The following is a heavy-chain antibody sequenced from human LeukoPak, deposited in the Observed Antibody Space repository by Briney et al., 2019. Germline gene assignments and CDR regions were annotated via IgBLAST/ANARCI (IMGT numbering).Heavy chain of an antibody. Sequence: SVKVSCKASGGTFSSYAISWVRQAPGQGLEWMGGIIPIFGTANYARKFQGRVTITTDESTSTAYMELSSLRSEDTAVYYCARSEAIAALPFFDYWGQGTLVTVSS. D-gene: IGHD6-13*01. CDR2: IIPIFGTA. CDR1: GGTFSSYA. CDR3: ARSEAIAALPFFDY. V-gene: IGHV1-69*05. J-gene: IGHJ4*02.